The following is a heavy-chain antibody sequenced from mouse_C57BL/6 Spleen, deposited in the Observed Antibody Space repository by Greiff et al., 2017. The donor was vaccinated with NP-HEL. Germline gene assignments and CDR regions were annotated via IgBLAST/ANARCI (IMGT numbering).Heavy chain of an antibody. CDR2: IDPETGGT. V-gene: IGHV1-15*01. J-gene: IGHJ1*03. D-gene: IGHD2-5*01. CDR1: GYTFTDYE. Sequence: QVQLQQSGAELVRPGASVTLSCKASGYTFTDYEMHWVKQTPVHGLEWIGAIDPETGGTAYNQKFKGKAILTADKSSSTAYMELRSLTSEDSAVYYCTRGRLYSNHWYFDVWGTGTTVTVSS. CDR3: TRGRLYSNHWYFDV.